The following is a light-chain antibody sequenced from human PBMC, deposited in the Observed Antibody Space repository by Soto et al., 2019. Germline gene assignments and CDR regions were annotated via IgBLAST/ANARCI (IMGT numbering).Light chain of an antibody. Sequence: QSALTQPRSVSGSPGQSVTISCTGTSSDVGGYNYVSWSRQHPGNAPKLMIYDVSKRPSGVPDRVSGSKSGNTASLTISGLQAEDEADYYCCSYAGSYTYVFGTGTQLTV. CDR3: CSYAGSYTYV. CDR2: DVS. V-gene: IGLV2-11*01. J-gene: IGLJ1*01. CDR1: SSDVGGYNY.